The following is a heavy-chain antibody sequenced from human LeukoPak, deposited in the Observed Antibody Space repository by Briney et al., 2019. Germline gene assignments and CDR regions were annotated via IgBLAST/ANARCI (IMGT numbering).Heavy chain of an antibody. CDR3: ARDHRAYYDSSGYFPY. V-gene: IGHV1-69*01. CDR2: IIPIFGTA. CDR1: GGTFSSYA. Sequence: SVKVSCKASGGTFSSYAISWVRQAPGQGLEWMGGIIPIFGTANYAQKSQGRVTITADESTSTAYMELSSLRSEDTAVYYCARDHRAYYDSSGYFPYWGQGTLVTVSS. D-gene: IGHD3-22*01. J-gene: IGHJ4*02.